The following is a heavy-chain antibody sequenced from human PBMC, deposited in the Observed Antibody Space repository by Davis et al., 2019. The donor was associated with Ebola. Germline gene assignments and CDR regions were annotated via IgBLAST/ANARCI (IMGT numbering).Heavy chain of an antibody. CDR3: AKDGAYGDYVPDY. Sequence: GGSLRLSCAASGFTFSSYTMHWVRQAPGKGLEWVSAISGSGGSTYYADSVKGRFTIARDNSKNTLYLQMNSLRAEDTAVYYCAKDGAYGDYVPDYWGQGTLVTVSS. D-gene: IGHD4-17*01. CDR2: ISGSGGST. CDR1: GFTFSSYT. J-gene: IGHJ4*02. V-gene: IGHV3-23*01.